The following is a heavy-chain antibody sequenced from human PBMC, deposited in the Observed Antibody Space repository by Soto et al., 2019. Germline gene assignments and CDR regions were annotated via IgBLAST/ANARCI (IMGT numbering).Heavy chain of an antibody. J-gene: IGHJ3*02. Sequence: AGGSVRLSCAASGFTFSSYAMSWVRQAPGKGLEWVSAISGSGGSTYYADSVKGRFTISRDNSKNTLYLQMNSLRAEDTAVYYCAKDPVVRGVITAFDIWGQGTMVTVSS. CDR1: GFTFSSYA. CDR3: AKDPVVRGVITAFDI. V-gene: IGHV3-23*01. D-gene: IGHD3-10*01. CDR2: ISGSGGST.